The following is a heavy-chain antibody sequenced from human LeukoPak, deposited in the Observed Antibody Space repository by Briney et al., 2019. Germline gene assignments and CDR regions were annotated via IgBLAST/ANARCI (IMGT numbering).Heavy chain of an antibody. CDR3: TPGSRLLLSTIDY. CDR2: IKSKTDGGTT. CDR1: GFTFSNAW. Sequence: GSLRLSCAASGFTFSNAWMSWVRQAPGKGLEWVGRIKSKTDGGTTDYAAPVKGRFTISRDDSKNTLYLQMNSLKTEDTAVYYCTPGSRLLLSTIDYWGQGTLVTVSS. D-gene: IGHD3-22*01. J-gene: IGHJ4*02. V-gene: IGHV3-15*01.